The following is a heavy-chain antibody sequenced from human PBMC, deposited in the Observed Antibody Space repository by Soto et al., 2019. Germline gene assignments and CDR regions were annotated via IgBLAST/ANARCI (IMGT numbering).Heavy chain of an antibody. V-gene: IGHV3-23*01. J-gene: IGHJ4*02. CDR1: GFTFSSYA. CDR2: ISGSGGST. CDR3: AKVFEQWLAFDY. Sequence: EVQLLESGGGLVQPGGSLRLSCAASGFTFSSYAMSWVRQTPGKGLEWVSAISGSGGSTYYADSVKGRFTISRDNSKNTLYLQMNSLRAEDTAVYYCAKVFEQWLAFDYWGQGTLVTVSS. D-gene: IGHD6-19*01.